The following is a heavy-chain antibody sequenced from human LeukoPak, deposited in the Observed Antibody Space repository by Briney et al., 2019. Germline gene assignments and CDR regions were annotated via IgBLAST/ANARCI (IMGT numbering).Heavy chain of an antibody. Sequence: PGGSLRLSCVASGVTFGTYGLHWVRQAPGKGLEWVAFIRFDGSDEYYADSVKGRFTISRDNSKNTLYLQMNSLRIEDTAMYYCAKVLPLTFYYMDVWGKGTTVTVSS. CDR1: GVTFGTYG. CDR3: AKVLPLTFYYMDV. V-gene: IGHV3-30*02. CDR2: IRFDGSDE. J-gene: IGHJ6*03. D-gene: IGHD4/OR15-4a*01.